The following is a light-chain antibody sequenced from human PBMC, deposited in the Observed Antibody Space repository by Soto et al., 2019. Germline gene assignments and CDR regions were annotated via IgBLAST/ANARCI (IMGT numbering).Light chain of an antibody. CDR2: GAS. CDR3: QQYGSSPWT. V-gene: IGKV3-20*01. J-gene: IGKJ1*01. CDR1: QSVSSSY. Sequence: EIVMTQSPATLSVSPGERATLSCMASQSVSSSYLAWYQQKPGQAPRLLIYGASSRATGIPDRLSGSGSGTDFTLTISRLEPEDFAVYYCQQYGSSPWTFGQGTKVDIK.